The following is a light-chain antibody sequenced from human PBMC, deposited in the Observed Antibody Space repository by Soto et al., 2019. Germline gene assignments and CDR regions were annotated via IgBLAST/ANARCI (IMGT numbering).Light chain of an antibody. CDR3: QQYYGLPPFT. J-gene: IGKJ5*01. CDR2: HAS. Sequence: DIQMTQSPSSLSASIGDRVTITFQASQNITNNLSWYQQKPGKAPNLLIYHASKLAKGVTSRFSGSGSGTDFSFIITSLQREDLATYYCQQYYGLPPFTFGQGTRLEIK. V-gene: IGKV1-33*01. CDR1: QNITNN.